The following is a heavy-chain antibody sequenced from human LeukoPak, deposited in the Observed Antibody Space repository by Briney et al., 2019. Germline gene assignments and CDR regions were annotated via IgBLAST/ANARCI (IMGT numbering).Heavy chain of an antibody. J-gene: IGHJ6*02. CDR2: ISGSGGST. Sequence: GGSLRLSCAASGFTFSSYAMSWVRQAPGKGLEWVSAISGSGGSTYYADSVKGRFTISRDNSKNTLYLQMNSLRAEDTAVYYCARDWLATVGGEYYYYGMDVWGQGTTVTVSS. CDR1: GFTFSSYA. D-gene: IGHD4-11*01. CDR3: ARDWLATVGGEYYYYGMDV. V-gene: IGHV3-23*01.